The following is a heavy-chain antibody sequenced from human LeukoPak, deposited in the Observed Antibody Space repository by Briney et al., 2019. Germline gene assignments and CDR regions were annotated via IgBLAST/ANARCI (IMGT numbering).Heavy chain of an antibody. V-gene: IGHV4-39*01. D-gene: IGHD5-12*01. J-gene: IGHJ6*03. Sequence: TSSETLSLTCTVSGGSIISSSYYWGWIRQPPGKGLEWIGTISYSGSTYYNPYLKSRVTMYVDTSKNQFSLKLSSVTAADTAVYYCARRGYDSRYYSYYMDVWGKGTTVTVSS. CDR1: GGSIISSSYY. CDR2: ISYSGST. CDR3: ARRGYDSRYYSYYMDV.